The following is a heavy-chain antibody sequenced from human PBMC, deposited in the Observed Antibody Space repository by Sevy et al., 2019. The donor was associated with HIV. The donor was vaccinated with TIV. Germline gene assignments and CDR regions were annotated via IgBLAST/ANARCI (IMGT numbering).Heavy chain of an antibody. CDR3: ARGQGRSDDSSGYYYDY. D-gene: IGHD3-22*01. V-gene: IGHV4-34*01. J-gene: IGHJ4*02. Sequence: SETLSLTCAVYGGSFSGYYWSWIRQPPGKGLEWIGEINHSGSTNYNPSLKSRVTISADTSKNQFSLKLSSVTAADTAVYYCARGQGRSDDSSGYYYDYWGQGTLVTVSS. CDR2: INHSGST. CDR1: GGSFSGYY.